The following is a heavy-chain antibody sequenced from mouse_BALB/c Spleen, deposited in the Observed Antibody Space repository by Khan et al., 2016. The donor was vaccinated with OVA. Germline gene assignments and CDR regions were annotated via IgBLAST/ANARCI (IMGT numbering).Heavy chain of an antibody. CDR2: IYPGVDYT. Sequence: QVRLQQSGAELLRPGTSVKMSCKAAGYTFTNYLIGWIKQRPGHGLEWIGDIYPGVDYTNYNEKFKGKATLTADTSSTTVFMQLSSLTFEDSAIYYCARYPSWYFDVWGAGTTVTVSS. CDR3: ARYPSWYFDV. J-gene: IGHJ1*01. CDR1: GYTFTNYL. V-gene: IGHV1-63*02.